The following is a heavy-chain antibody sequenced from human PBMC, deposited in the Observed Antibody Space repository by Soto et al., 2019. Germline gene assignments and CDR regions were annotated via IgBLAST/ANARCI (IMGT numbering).Heavy chain of an antibody. CDR2: IYWDDDK. V-gene: IGHV2-5*02. Sequence: QITLKESGPTLVKPTQTLTLTCTFSGFSLGTSGVGVGWIRQPPGKALEWLALIYWDDDKRYSPSLKSRLTITKDTSKSQVVLTMTNMDPVDTATYYCAHSRCGGDCLQSYSSHYYYGMDVWGQGTTVTVCS. CDR1: GFSLGTSGVG. CDR3: AHSRCGGDCLQSYSSHYYYGMDV. J-gene: IGHJ6*02. D-gene: IGHD2-21*02.